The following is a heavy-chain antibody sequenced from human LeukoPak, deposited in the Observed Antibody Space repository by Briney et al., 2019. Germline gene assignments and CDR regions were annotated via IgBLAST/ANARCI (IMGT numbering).Heavy chain of an antibody. CDR1: GYTFTNYD. Sequence: ASVKVSCKASGYTFTNYDINWVRQATGQGLEWMGWMNPNSGNTGYAQKFQGRVTMTRDTSIGTAYMALSSLRAEDTAVYYCARGTTVTTAVLVPNDAFDIWGQGTMVTVSS. D-gene: IGHD4-17*01. CDR3: ARGTTVTTAVLVPNDAFDI. J-gene: IGHJ3*02. V-gene: IGHV1-8*01. CDR2: MNPNSGNT.